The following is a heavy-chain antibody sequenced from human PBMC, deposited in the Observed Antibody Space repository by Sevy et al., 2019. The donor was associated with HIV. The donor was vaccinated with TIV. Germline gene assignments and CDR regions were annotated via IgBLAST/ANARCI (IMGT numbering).Heavy chain of an antibody. D-gene: IGHD3-10*01. CDR1: GYTFTSYY. J-gene: IGHJ4*02. CDR3: ARGCFGELWAFDY. CDR2: INPSGGNT. V-gene: IGHV1-46*01. Sequence: VSVKVSCKASGYTFTSYYMHWVRQAPGQGLEWMGIINPSGGNTSYAQKFQGRVTMTRDTSTSTVYMELSSLRSEDTTVYYCARGCFGELWAFDYWGQGTLVTVSS.